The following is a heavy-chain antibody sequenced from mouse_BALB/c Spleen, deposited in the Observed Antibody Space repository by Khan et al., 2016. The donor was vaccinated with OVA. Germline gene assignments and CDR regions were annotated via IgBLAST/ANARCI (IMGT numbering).Heavy chain of an antibody. V-gene: IGHV1S136*01. CDR2: IYPFNDDT. Sequence: EFQLQQSGPELVKPGASVKMSCKASGYTFTSYVMHWVKQKPGLGLEWIGYIYPFNDDTKYNEKFKDKATLTSDKSSSTAYMELSSLTSEDSAVYCCAPVGTYYVSFAYWGQGTLVTVSA. CDR1: GYTFTSYV. CDR3: APVGTYYVSFAY. J-gene: IGHJ3*01. D-gene: IGHD1-1*01.